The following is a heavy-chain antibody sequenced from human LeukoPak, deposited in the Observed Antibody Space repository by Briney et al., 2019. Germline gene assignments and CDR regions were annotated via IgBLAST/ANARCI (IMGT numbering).Heavy chain of an antibody. Sequence: GGSLRLSCAASGFTVSSNYMSWVRQAPGKGLEWVSVIYSGGSTYYADSVKGRFTISRHNAKNSLYLQMNSLRAEDTAVYYCTRDFFSGGSYPEYFQHWGQGTLVTVSS. CDR2: IYSGGST. V-gene: IGHV3-53*04. CDR1: GFTVSSNY. CDR3: TRDFFSGGSYPEYFQH. D-gene: IGHD1-26*01. J-gene: IGHJ1*01.